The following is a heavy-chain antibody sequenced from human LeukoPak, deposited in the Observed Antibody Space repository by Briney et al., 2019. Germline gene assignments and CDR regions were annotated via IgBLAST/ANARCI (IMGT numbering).Heavy chain of an antibody. CDR2: ISGSGGST. D-gene: IGHD2-2*01. CDR3: ASTQPEVVPPYYYYYGMDV. V-gene: IGHV3-23*01. Sequence: GGSLRLSCAASGFTFSSYAMSWVRQVPGKGLEWVSAISGSGGSTYYADSVKGRFTISRDNSKNTLYLQMNSLRAEDTAVYYCASTQPEVVPPYYYYYGMDVWGQGTTVTVSS. J-gene: IGHJ6*02. CDR1: GFTFSSYA.